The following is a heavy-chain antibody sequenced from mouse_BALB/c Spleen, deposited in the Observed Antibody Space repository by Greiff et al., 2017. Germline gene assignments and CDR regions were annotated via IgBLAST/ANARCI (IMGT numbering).Heavy chain of an antibody. D-gene: IGHD1-1*01. J-gene: IGHJ4*01. CDR3: TRRPYYGSSYVDAMDY. CDR2: IRLKSNNYAT. V-gene: IGHV6-6*02. Sequence: EVQLVESGGGLVQPGGSMKLSCVASGFTFSNYWMNWVRQSPEKGLEWVAEIRLKSNNYATHYAESVKGRFTISRDDSKSSVYLQMNNLRAEDTGIYYCTRRPYYGSSYVDAMDYWGQGTSVTVSS. CDR1: GFTFSNYW.